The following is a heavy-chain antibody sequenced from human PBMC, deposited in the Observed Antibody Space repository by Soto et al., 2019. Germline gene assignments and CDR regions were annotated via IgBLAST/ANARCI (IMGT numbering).Heavy chain of an antibody. J-gene: IGHJ4*02. Sequence: EVQLLESGGGLVQPGGSLRLSCAGSGFTFSNYAMSWVRQAPGKGLEWVSAISGGGTTIYYADSVKGRFTVSRDNAKNSLYLQMNSLRAEDTAVYYCAGDPYYYGSAFWGQGTLVTVSS. CDR1: GFTFSNYA. CDR3: AGDPYYYGSAF. V-gene: IGHV3-23*01. D-gene: IGHD3-10*01. CDR2: ISGGGTTI.